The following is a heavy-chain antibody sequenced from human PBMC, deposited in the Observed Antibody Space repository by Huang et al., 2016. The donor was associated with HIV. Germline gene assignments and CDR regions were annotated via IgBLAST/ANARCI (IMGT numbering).Heavy chain of an antibody. CDR3: ARRFSSSSGYFYY. CDR1: GYSFSSYW. Sequence: VQLVQSGAEVKKPGESLKISCKGSGYSFSSYWIAWVRQMTGKGLEWMVFIFPADSDTTYSPSFEGQVTISADKAIGTAYLQWSSLNASDPAMYYCARRFSSSSGYFYYWGQGSLVTVSS. J-gene: IGHJ4*02. V-gene: IGHV5-51*01. D-gene: IGHD6-6*01. CDR2: IFPADSDT.